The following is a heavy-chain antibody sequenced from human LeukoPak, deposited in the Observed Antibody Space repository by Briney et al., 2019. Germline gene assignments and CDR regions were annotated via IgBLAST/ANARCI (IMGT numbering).Heavy chain of an antibody. D-gene: IGHD2-15*01. CDR3: ARGVRIGYCSGGSCYPFDY. V-gene: IGHV1-2*02. CDR1: GYTFTGYY. CDR2: INPNSGGT. J-gene: IGHJ4*02. Sequence: ASVKVSCKASGYTFTGYYMHWVRLAPGQGLEWMGWINPNSGGTNYAQRFQGRVTMTRDTSISTAYMELSRLRSDDTAVYYCARGVRIGYCSGGSCYPFDYWGQGTLVTVSS.